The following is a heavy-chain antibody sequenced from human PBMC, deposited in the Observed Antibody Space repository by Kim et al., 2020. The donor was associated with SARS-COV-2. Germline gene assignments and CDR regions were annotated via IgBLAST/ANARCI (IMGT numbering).Heavy chain of an antibody. V-gene: IGHV4-61*01. D-gene: IGHD1-26*01. CDR2: VFYNGVT. J-gene: IGHJ6*01. CDR1: GDSVSTGSYY. CDR3: ARHQTSSGSYY. Sequence: SETLSLKCTVSGDSVSTGSYYWSWIRQPPGKGLEWIGYVFYNGVTNYNPSLKSRVTISVDTSKNQYSLNLRSVTTADTAVYFCARHQTSSGSYY.